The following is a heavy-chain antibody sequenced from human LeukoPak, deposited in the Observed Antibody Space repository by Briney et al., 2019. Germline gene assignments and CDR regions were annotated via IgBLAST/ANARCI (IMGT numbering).Heavy chain of an antibody. CDR2: ISTSSSYI. V-gene: IGHV3-21*01. CDR1: GFTFSSYS. Sequence: GGSLRLSCAASGFTFSSYSMNWVRHAPQKGLEWVSSISTSSSYIYYADSVKGRFTISRDNAKNSLYLQMNSLRAEDTAVYYCATDRGLVDYWGQGTLVTVSS. D-gene: IGHD5-12*01. CDR3: ATDRGLVDY. J-gene: IGHJ4*02.